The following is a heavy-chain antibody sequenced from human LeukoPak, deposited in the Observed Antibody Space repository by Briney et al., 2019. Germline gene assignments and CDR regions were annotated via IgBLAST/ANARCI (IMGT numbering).Heavy chain of an antibody. V-gene: IGHV3-23*01. CDR1: GFNFSSYA. Sequence: GGSLRLSCAASGFNFSSYAVSWVRQAPGKGVEWVSAISGRGGSTYYADSVKGRFTISRDNAKNSLYLQMNSLRAEDTAVYYCARDWYDSSGYYAFDYWGQGTLVTVSS. CDR2: ISGRGGST. D-gene: IGHD3-22*01. CDR3: ARDWYDSSGYYAFDY. J-gene: IGHJ4*02.